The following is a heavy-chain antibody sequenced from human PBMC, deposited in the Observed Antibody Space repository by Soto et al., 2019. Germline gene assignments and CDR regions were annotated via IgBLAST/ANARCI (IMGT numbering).Heavy chain of an antibody. CDR1: GGSISSGGYS. Sequence: SETLSLTCAVSGGSISSGGYSWSWIRQPPGKGLEWIGYIYHSGSTYYNPSLKSRVTISVDRSKNQFSLKLSSVTAADTAVYYCARVIAAAGSRLFDYWGQGTLVTVSS. CDR3: ARVIAAAGSRLFDY. J-gene: IGHJ4*02. V-gene: IGHV4-30-2*01. CDR2: IYHSGST. D-gene: IGHD6-13*01.